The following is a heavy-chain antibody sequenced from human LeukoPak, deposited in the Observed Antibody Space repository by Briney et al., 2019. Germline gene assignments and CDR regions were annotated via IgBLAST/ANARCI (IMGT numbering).Heavy chain of an antibody. V-gene: IGHV1-69*13. CDR2: IIPIFGTA. J-gene: IGHJ4*02. CDR1: GGTFSSYA. D-gene: IGHD1-1*01. Sequence: GASVKVSCKASGGTFSSYAISWGRQAPGQGLEWMGGIIPIFGTANYAQKFQGRVTITADESTSTAYMELSSLRSEDTAVYYCARLNEGEQNFDYWGLGTLVTVSS. CDR3: ARLNEGEQNFDY.